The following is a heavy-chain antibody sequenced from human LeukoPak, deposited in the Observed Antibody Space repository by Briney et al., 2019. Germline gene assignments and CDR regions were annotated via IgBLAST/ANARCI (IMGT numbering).Heavy chain of an antibody. J-gene: IGHJ4*02. V-gene: IGHV4-59*01. CDR1: GASISSYY. CDR3: ARARGGSVATRYLDS. Sequence: SEALSLTCTVSGASISSYYWNWVRQAPGKGLEWIGYFYYSGGNFYHPSLKGRVTMSGDTSKSQVYLNLTSVTAADTAMYYCARARGGSVATRYLDSWGRGTLVSVSP. D-gene: IGHD4-23*01. CDR2: FYYSGGN.